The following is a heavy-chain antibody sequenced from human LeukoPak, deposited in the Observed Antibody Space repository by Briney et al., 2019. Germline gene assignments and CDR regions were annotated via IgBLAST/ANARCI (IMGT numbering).Heavy chain of an antibody. V-gene: IGHV1-2*02. Sequence: GASVKVSCKASGYTFTGYYMHWVRQATGQGLEWMGWINPNSGGTNYAQKFQGRVTMTRDTSISTAYMELSRLRSDDTAVYYCARVDYGDYADLDYWGQGTLVTVSS. CDR1: GYTFTGYY. J-gene: IGHJ4*02. CDR3: ARVDYGDYADLDY. D-gene: IGHD4-17*01. CDR2: INPNSGGT.